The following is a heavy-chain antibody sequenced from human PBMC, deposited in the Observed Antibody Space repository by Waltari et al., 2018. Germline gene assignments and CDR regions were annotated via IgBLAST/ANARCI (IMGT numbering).Heavy chain of an antibody. D-gene: IGHD1-1*01. V-gene: IGHV3-30-3*01. J-gene: IGHJ6*02. CDR3: ARGVSWSAPNHYYGMDV. CDR1: GFPVNSYA. CDR2: ISYDGNTT. Sequence: QVQLEESGGGVVQPGWSLRLSCARSGFPVNSYAFPWLRQAPGKGLQWVAGISYDGNTTFYADFVAGRFTISRDNSKNTQSLQMQSLRPEDTALYYCARGVSWSAPNHYYGMDVWGQGTTVIVSS.